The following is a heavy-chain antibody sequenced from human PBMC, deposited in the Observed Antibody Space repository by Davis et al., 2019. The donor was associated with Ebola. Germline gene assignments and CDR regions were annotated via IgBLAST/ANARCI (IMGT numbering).Heavy chain of an antibody. CDR2: ISSNGGST. CDR3: AKDNRNIWSEV. J-gene: IGHJ3*01. Sequence: GESLKISCAASGFTFSSYAMHWVRQAPGKGLEYVSAISSNGGSTYYANSVKGRFTISRDNSKNTLYLQMNGLRVEDTAIYYCAKDNRNIWSEVWGQGTMVTVSS. V-gene: IGHV3-64*01. CDR1: GFTFSSYA. D-gene: IGHD2/OR15-2a*01.